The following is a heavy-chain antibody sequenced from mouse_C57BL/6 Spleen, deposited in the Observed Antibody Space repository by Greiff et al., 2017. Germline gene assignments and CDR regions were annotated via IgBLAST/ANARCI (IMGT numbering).Heavy chain of an antibody. CDR3: ARENDSNSDYYAMDY. CDR1: GYTFTGYS. D-gene: IGHD2-5*01. Sequence: VQLLESGADLMKPGASVKLSCAATGYTFTGYSIAWVNQTPGHRLEWVADILPGSGSTNYNDKVKGQVTFTTDKSSNTAYMQLSSLTTEDSAIYYCARENDSNSDYYAMDYWGQGTSVTVSS. CDR2: ILPGSGST. V-gene: IGHV1-9*01. J-gene: IGHJ4*01.